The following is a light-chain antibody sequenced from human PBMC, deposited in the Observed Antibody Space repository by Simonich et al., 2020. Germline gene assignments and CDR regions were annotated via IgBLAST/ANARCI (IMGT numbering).Light chain of an antibody. CDR3: QQYYSTPFT. Sequence: DIVMTQSPDSLAVSLGERATINCKSSQNVLYSSNNKNYLAWYQQKPVQPPKMLIYWASNRESGVPDRFSGSGSGTDFTLTISSLQAEDVAVYYCQQYYSTPFTFGPGTKVDIK. CDR1: QNVLYSSNNKNY. J-gene: IGKJ3*01. V-gene: IGKV4-1*01. CDR2: WAS.